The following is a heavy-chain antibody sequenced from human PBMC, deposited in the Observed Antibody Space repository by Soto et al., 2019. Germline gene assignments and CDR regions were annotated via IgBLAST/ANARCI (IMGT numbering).Heavy chain of an antibody. J-gene: IGHJ6*02. CDR3: AKGVDTANIVYYYAMDV. V-gene: IGHV3-23*01. CDR2: VSGSGSSK. D-gene: IGHD5-18*01. Sequence: EVQLLESGGGLVQPGGSLILSCAASGFNFSSHAMSWVRQAPGKGLEWLSAVSGSGSSKYYTDSVKGRFTISRDNSKNTLFLQMNSLRAVDTAVYYCAKGVDTANIVYYYAMDVWGQGTTVTVSS. CDR1: GFNFSSHA.